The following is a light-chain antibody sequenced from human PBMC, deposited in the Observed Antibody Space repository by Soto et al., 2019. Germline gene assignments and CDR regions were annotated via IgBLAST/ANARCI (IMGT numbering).Light chain of an antibody. Sequence: QSVLTQPASVSGSPGQSITISCTGTSSDVGAYTYVSWYQQYPDKAPKVIIFEVRKRPSGVSNRFSGSKSGDTASLTISGLQAEDEAYYCGSSDRSSTTFVFGTGTKLTVL. CDR3: SSDRSSTTFV. V-gene: IGLV2-14*01. CDR1: SSDVGAYTY. CDR2: EVR. J-gene: IGLJ1*01.